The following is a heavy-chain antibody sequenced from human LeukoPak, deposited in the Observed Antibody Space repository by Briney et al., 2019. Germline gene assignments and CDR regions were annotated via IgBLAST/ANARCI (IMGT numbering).Heavy chain of an antibody. CDR3: ARIRCSGGSCYDYYFDY. CDR2: IYTSGST. V-gene: IGHV4-61*02. J-gene: IGHJ4*02. CDR1: GGSISSGYYY. Sequence: PSETLSLTCTVSGGSISSGYYYWSWIRQPAGTGLEWIGRIYTSGSTNYNPSLKSRVTISIDTSKNQFSLKLSSVTAADTAVYYCARIRCSGGSCYDYYFDYWGQGTLVTVSS. D-gene: IGHD2-15*01.